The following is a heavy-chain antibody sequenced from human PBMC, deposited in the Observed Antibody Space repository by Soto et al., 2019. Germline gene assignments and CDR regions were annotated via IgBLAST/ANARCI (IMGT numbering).Heavy chain of an antibody. D-gene: IGHD3-22*01. J-gene: IGHJ4*01. V-gene: IGHV4-34*12. CDR1: GGSFSGYI. CDR3: ARPHYDSNTFYYFFDY. Sequence: SETLSLTCAVYGGSFSGYIWSWIRQPPGKGLEWIGEIFHGGSTNYSPSLKSRVTISVDTSKNQFSLELSSVTAADTAVYYCARPHYDSNTFYYFFDYWGHGTLVTFSS. CDR2: IFHGGST.